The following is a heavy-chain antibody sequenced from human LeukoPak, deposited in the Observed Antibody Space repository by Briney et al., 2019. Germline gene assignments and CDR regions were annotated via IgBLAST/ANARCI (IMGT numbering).Heavy chain of an antibody. Sequence: GGSLSLSCPVSGITLSNYVMSWVRQAAGRGREWVAGISDRGGRPNYADTVKGRFTISRDKPKITLYMQMNSLRAEDTAVYFSAKRGVVIRVILVGFHKEAYYFDSWGQGALVTVSS. J-gene: IGHJ4*02. V-gene: IGHV3-23*01. CDR1: GITLSNYV. CDR2: ISDRGGRP. CDR3: AKRGVVIRVILVGFHKEAYYFDS. D-gene: IGHD3-22*01.